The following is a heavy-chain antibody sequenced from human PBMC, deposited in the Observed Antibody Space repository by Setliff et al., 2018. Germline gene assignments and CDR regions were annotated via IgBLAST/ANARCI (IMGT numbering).Heavy chain of an antibody. V-gene: IGHV4-34*01. D-gene: IGHD6-19*01. CDR1: GGSFSGYY. CDR2: INHSGST. J-gene: IGHJ3*02. CDR3: ARGWGTGWSKEGAFDI. Sequence: PSETLSLACAVYGGSFSGYYWSWLRQPPGKGLEWIGEINHSGSTNYNPTLKRRVTISVDTSKNQFSLKLSSVTAADTAVYYCARGWGTGWSKEGAFDIWGQGTTVTVSS.